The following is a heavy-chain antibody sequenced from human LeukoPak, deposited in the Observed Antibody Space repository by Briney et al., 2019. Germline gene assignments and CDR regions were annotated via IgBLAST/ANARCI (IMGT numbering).Heavy chain of an antibody. CDR1: GDSIRNYY. CDR3: ARARVRNYSFDSWGLYTSDWRFDL. Sequence: SETLSLTCTVSGDSIRNYYWSWIRQPPGKGLEWIGYIYSSGSTRYNPSLNSRVTMSVDTTKNRFSLKLSSVTAADTAVYYCARARVRNYSFDSWGLYTSDWRFDLWGRGTLVPVSS. J-gene: IGHJ2*01. V-gene: IGHV4-59*01. CDR2: IYSSGST. D-gene: IGHD3-22*01.